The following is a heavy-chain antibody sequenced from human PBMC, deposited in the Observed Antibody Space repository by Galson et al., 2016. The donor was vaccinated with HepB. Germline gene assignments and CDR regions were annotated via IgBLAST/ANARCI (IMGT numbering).Heavy chain of an antibody. Sequence: SLRLSCAASGFTFSSYGMHWVRQAPGKGLEWVALISKDGTNKYSTDSVKGRFTISRDNSGNTLFLQMNSLRPEDTAVYYCVSSWVEDCGGDCFWMGGFDDWGQGALVTVSS. J-gene: IGHJ4*02. CDR2: ISKDGTNK. CDR1: GFTFSSYG. V-gene: IGHV3-30*19. D-gene: IGHD2-21*02. CDR3: VSSWVEDCGGDCFWMGGFDD.